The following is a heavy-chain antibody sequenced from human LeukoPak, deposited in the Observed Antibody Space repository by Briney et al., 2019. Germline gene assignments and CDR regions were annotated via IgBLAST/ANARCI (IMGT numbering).Heavy chain of an antibody. CDR1: GFSFSASA. V-gene: IGHV3-73*01. CDR3: AKTRGVNYYYHMDV. Sequence: GGSLRLSCSTSGFSFSASAIHWVRQASGKGLEWVGRIRTKANSYATAYAASVKGNFTISRDNSKNTLYLQMNSLRAEDTAVYYCAKTRGVNYYYHMDVWGKGTTVTISS. D-gene: IGHD3-10*01. J-gene: IGHJ6*03. CDR2: IRTKANSYAT.